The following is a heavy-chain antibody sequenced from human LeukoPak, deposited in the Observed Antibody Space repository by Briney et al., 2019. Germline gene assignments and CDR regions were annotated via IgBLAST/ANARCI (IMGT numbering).Heavy chain of an antibody. J-gene: IGHJ5*02. CDR3: ARAEGYIVVVPAAIEGYNWFDP. Sequence: ASVTVSCKASGYTFTSYYMHWVRQAPGQGLEWMGIINPSGGSTSYAQKFQGRVTMTRDTSTSTVYMELSSLRSEDTAVYYCARAEGYIVVVPAAIEGYNWFDPWGQGTLVTVSS. CDR2: INPSGGST. V-gene: IGHV1-46*01. D-gene: IGHD2-2*02. CDR1: GYTFTSYY.